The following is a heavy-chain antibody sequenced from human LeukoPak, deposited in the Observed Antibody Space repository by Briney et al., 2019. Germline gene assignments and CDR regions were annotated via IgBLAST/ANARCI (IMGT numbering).Heavy chain of an antibody. V-gene: IGHV3-7*05. CDR3: ARDGPLRGFDY. CDR1: GFTFHYW. Sequence: GGSLRLSCAVSGFTFHYWMAWVRQAPGKGLEWVANIKEDGSERHCADSVRDRFTIYRDNAKNSLYLQMNSLRAEDTAVYYCARDGPLRGFDYWGQGTLVTVSS. CDR2: IKEDGSER. J-gene: IGHJ4*02.